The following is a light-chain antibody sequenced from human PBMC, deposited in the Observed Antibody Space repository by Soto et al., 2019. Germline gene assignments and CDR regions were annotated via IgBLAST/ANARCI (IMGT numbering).Light chain of an antibody. Sequence: QSALTQPASVSGSPGQSITLSCTGTSSDVGGYNFVSWYQHHPGKAPKLMIFNVTTRPSGVSNRFSGSKSGNTASLTISGLQPEDEADYYCSSYTSSSTVVFGGGTKLTVL. CDR2: NVT. J-gene: IGLJ2*01. CDR1: SSDVGGYNF. V-gene: IGLV2-14*03. CDR3: SSYTSSSTVV.